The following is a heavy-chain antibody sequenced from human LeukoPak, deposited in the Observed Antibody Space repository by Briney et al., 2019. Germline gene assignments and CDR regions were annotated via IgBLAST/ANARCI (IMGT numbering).Heavy chain of an antibody. CDR1: GFTFSRYG. Sequence: GGSLRLSCAASGFTFSRYGMSWVRQAPGKGLEWVSGISDSGDSTYYADSVKGRFTISRDNSKNTLYVQMNSLRAEDTAVYYCVREWLLLRYDYWGQGTLVTVSS. D-gene: IGHD3-22*01. CDR3: VREWLLLRYDY. CDR2: ISDSGDST. J-gene: IGHJ4*02. V-gene: IGHV3-23*01.